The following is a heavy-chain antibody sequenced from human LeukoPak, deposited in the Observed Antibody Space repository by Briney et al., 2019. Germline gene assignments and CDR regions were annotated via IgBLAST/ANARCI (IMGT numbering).Heavy chain of an antibody. J-gene: IGHJ4*02. CDR3: AKEGGPSGSYGGYYFDY. V-gene: IGHV3-23*01. D-gene: IGHD1-26*01. Sequence: PGGSLSLSCAASGFIFSSYAMRWVRQATGEALEGVSAISGSGGNKYYADSVKGRFTISRDNSKNTLYLQKNSLRAEDTAVYYCAKEGGPSGSYGGYYFDYWGQGTLVTVSS. CDR1: GFIFSSYA. CDR2: ISGSGGNK.